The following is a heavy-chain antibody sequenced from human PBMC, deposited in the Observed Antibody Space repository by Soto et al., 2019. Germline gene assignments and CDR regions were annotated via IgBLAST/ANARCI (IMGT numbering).Heavy chain of an antibody. V-gene: IGHV1-69*02. CDR2: IIPILGIA. Sequence: SVKVSCKASGGTFSSYTISWVRQAPGQGLEWMGRIIPILGIANYAQKFQGRVTITADKSTSTAYMELSSLRSEDTAVYYCARVPTTATTIYYMDVWGKGTTVTVSS. CDR1: GGTFSSYT. CDR3: ARVPTTATTIYYMDV. J-gene: IGHJ6*03. D-gene: IGHD4-17*01.